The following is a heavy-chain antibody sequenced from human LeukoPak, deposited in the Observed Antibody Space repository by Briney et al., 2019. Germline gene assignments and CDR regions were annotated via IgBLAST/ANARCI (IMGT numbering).Heavy chain of an antibody. D-gene: IGHD4-17*01. CDR3: AKDPNGDYIGTFDI. CDR2: ISGNGAST. Sequence: GGSLRLSCATSEFNFNKFGMTWVRQAPGKGLEWVSSISGNGASTQYADSVQGRFAISRDNSKNTLYLQMNSLRAEDTAVYFCAKDPNGDYIGTFDIWGQGTMVTVSS. J-gene: IGHJ3*02. CDR1: EFNFNKFG. V-gene: IGHV3-23*01.